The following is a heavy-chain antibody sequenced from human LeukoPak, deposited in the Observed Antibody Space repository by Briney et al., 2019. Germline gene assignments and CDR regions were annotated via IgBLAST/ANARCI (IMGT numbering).Heavy chain of an antibody. CDR2: ISGSGGST. J-gene: IGHJ4*02. CDR1: GFTFSSYA. CDR3: AKGSVGATYYFDY. V-gene: IGHV3-23*01. Sequence: PGGSLRLSCAASGFTFSSYAMSWVRQAPGKGLQWVSAISGSGGSTYYADSVKGRFAISRDNSKNTLYLQMNSLRAEDTAVYYCAKGSVGATYYFDYWGQGTLVTVSS. D-gene: IGHD1-26*01.